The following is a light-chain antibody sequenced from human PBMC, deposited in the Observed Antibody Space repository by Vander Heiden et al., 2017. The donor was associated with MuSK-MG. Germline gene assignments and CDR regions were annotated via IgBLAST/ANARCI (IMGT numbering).Light chain of an antibody. CDR2: GAS. J-gene: IGKJ2*01. Sequence: EIVMTQSPATRSVSPAERATLSCRASQSVSSNLAWYQQKPGQAPRLLIYGASTRATGIPARFSGSGSGTEFTPTISSLQSEDFAVYYCQQYNNWPPYTFGQGTKLEIK. CDR1: QSVSSN. CDR3: QQYNNWPPYT. V-gene: IGKV3-15*01.